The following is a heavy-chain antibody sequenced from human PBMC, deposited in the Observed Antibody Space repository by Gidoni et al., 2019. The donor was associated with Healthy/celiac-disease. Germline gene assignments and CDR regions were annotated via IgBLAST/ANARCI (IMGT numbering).Heavy chain of an antibody. Sequence: VSGGSISSSNWWSWVRQPPGKGLEWIGEIYHSGSTNYNPSLKSRVTISVDKSKNQFSLKLSSVTAADTAVYYCARSEDSSGWYGWVYWGQGTLVTVSS. V-gene: IGHV4-4*02. CDR1: GGSISSSNW. D-gene: IGHD6-19*01. J-gene: IGHJ4*02. CDR2: IYHSGST. CDR3: ARSEDSSGWYGWVY.